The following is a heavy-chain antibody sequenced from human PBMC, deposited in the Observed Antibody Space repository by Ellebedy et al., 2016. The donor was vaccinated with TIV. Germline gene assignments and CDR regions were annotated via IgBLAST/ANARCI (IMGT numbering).Heavy chain of an antibody. CDR1: GGSISSYY. J-gene: IGHJ6*02. Sequence: SETLSLTCTVSGGSISSYYWSWIRQPPGKGLEWIGYIYYSGSTNYNPSLKSRVTISVDTSKNQFSLKLSPVTAADTAVYYCARLPTYYYYGMDVWGQGTTVTVSS. CDR3: ARLPTYYYYGMDV. CDR2: IYYSGST. V-gene: IGHV4-59*08.